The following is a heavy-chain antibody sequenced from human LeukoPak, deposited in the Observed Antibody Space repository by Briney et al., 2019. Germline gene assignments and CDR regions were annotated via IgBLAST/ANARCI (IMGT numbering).Heavy chain of an antibody. D-gene: IGHD4-17*01. CDR1: DGSINRNDYS. CDR2: IYYSEAS. CDR3: ASGTFEDYGDYARGDYFAY. J-gene: IGHJ4*02. V-gene: IGHV4-39*01. Sequence: SETLSPTCNPSDGSINRNDYSWAWIRQPPGKGLEWIGSIYYSEASEYNPSLKSRVTISVDTSKNQFSLKVSSVIAADTALYYCASGTFEDYGDYARGDYFAYWGQGTLVAVSS.